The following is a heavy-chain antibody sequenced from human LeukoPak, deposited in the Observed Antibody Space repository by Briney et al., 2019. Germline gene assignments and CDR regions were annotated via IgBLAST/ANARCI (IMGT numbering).Heavy chain of an antibody. Sequence: PSETLSLTCTVSGLSISSYYGSWLRQPPGKGLEWVGYIYYSGSTTYTPSLKSRVTISVDTSKTQFSLKLSSVTAADTAVYYCARHSGGRDSSGEYWYFDLWGRGTLVTVSS. CDR1: GLSISSYY. D-gene: IGHD3-22*01. V-gene: IGHV4-59*08. J-gene: IGHJ2*01. CDR3: ARHSGGRDSSGEYWYFDL. CDR2: IYYSGST.